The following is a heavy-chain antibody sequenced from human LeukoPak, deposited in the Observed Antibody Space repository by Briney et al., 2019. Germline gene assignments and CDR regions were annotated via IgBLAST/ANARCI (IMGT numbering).Heavy chain of an antibody. D-gene: IGHD6-19*01. CDR3: ARERAVAGKDYYYGMDV. CDR1: GYTFTGYY. V-gene: IGHV1-2*02. J-gene: IGHJ6*02. CDR2: INPNSGGT. Sequence: GASVKVSCKASGYTFTGYYMHWVRQAPGQGLEWMGWINPNSGGTNYAQKLQGRVTMTRDTSISTAYMELSRLRSDDTAVYYCARERAVAGKDYYYGMDVWGQGTTVTVSS.